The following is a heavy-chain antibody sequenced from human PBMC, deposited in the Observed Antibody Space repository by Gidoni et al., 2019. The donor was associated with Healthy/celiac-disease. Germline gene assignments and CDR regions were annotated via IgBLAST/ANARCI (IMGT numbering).Heavy chain of an antibody. CDR3: ARNIAAAGIGGWFDP. CDR1: GYSFTSYW. Sequence: EVQLVQSGAEVKKPGESLRISCTGSGYSFTSYWISWVRQMPGKGLEWMGRIDPSDSYTNYSPSFQGHVTISADKSISTAYLQWSSLKASDTAMYYCARNIAAAGIGGWFDPWGQGTLVTVSS. CDR2: IDPSDSYT. V-gene: IGHV5-10-1*03. J-gene: IGHJ5*02. D-gene: IGHD6-13*01.